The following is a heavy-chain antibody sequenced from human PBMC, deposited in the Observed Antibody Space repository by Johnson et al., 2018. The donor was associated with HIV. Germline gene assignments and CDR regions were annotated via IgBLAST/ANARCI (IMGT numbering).Heavy chain of an antibody. J-gene: IGHJ3*02. V-gene: IGHV3-53*01. D-gene: IGHD2-15*01. Sequence: MLLVESGGGLIQPGGSLRLSCAASGFTASSNYMSWVRQAPGKGLEWVSVIYSGGSTYYADSVKGRFTISRDNAKNSLYLQMHSLRAEDTAVYYCARSKDCSGGSCPDGFDIWGQGTMVIVSS. CDR3: ARSKDCSGGSCPDGFDI. CDR2: IYSGGST. CDR1: GFTASSNY.